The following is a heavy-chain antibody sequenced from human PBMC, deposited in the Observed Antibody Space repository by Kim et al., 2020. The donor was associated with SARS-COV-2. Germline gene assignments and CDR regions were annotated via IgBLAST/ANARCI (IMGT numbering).Heavy chain of an antibody. V-gene: IGHV4-34*01. D-gene: IGHD3-10*01. CDR3: ARGPYYGGSVTSYYMDV. CDR2: IHQSGSS. J-gene: IGHJ6*03. Sequence: SETLSLTCAVYDGSFSGYYWSWVRQPPGKGLEWIGEIHQSGSSNYNPSLKSRVSISTDTSKNQFSLRLNSVTAADTAVYYCARGPYYGGSVTSYYMDVWGKGITVTVSS. CDR1: DGSFSGYY.